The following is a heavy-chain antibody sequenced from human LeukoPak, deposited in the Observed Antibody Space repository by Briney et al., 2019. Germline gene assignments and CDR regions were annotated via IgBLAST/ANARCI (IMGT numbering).Heavy chain of an antibody. Sequence: QPGGSLRLSCAASGFTFSSYAMHWVRQAPGKGLEWVAVISYDGSNKYYADSVKGRFTISRDNSKNTLYLQMNSLRAEDTAVYYCAKRWVYWGQGTLVTVSS. J-gene: IGHJ4*02. V-gene: IGHV3-30-3*02. CDR2: ISYDGSNK. CDR1: GFTFSSYA. D-gene: IGHD5-24*01. CDR3: AKRWVY.